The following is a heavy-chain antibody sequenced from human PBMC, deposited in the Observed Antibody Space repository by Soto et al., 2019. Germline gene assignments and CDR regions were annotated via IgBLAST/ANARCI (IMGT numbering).Heavy chain of an antibody. J-gene: IGHJ6*02. CDR3: ARERYQVISDGMDV. V-gene: IGHV1-2*02. CDR1: GYTFTGYY. CDR2: INPQTGGT. D-gene: IGHD2-2*01. Sequence: ASVKISCKASGYTFTGYYIHWVREAPGQGLEWMGWINPQTGGTSYAQKFQGRVTLSRDTSINTAYLELSRLTFDDAAVYFCARERYQVISDGMDVWGQGTTVTVSS.